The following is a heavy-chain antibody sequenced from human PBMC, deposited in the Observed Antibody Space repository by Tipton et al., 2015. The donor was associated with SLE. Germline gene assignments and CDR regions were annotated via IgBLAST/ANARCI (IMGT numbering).Heavy chain of an antibody. CDR1: GGSISSGSYY. V-gene: IGHV4-61*02. J-gene: IGHJ3*01. CDR2: IPASGST. Sequence: TLSLTCTVSGGSISSGSYYWSWIRQPAGKGLEWIGRIPASGSTEYNPSLKSRVSISLDTSKNQFSLRLIFVTAADTAVYYCARTGGRDAFDFWGQGTLVTVSS. D-gene: IGHD2-15*01. CDR3: ARTGGRDAFDF.